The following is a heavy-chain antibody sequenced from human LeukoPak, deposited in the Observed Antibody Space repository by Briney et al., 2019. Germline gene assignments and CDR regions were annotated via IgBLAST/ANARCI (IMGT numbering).Heavy chain of an antibody. CDR3: ARDWDSGYDTYYFDY. Sequence: HSGGSLRLSCAASGFTFSSYGMHWVRQAPGKGLEWVAVISYDGSNKYYADSVKGRFTISGDNSKNTLYLQMNSLRAEDTAVYYCARDWDSGYDTYYFDYWGQGTLVTVSS. J-gene: IGHJ4*02. CDR2: ISYDGSNK. V-gene: IGHV3-30*03. D-gene: IGHD5-12*01. CDR1: GFTFSSYG.